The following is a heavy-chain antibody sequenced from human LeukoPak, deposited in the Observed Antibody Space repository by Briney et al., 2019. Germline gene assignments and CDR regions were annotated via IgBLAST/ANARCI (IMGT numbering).Heavy chain of an antibody. D-gene: IGHD4-17*01. CDR2: IYYSGST. CDR1: GGSISSSDYY. J-gene: IGHJ4*02. Sequence: SETLSLTCTVSGGSISSSDYYWSWIRQPPGKGLEWIGYIYYSGSTYYNPSLKSRVTISVDTSKNQFSLKLSSVTAADTAVYYCARDIYGDSQFDYWGQGTLVTVSS. V-gene: IGHV4-30-4*01. CDR3: ARDIYGDSQFDY.